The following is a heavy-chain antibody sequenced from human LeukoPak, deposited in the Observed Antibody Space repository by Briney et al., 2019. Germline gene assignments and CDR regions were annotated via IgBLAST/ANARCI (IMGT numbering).Heavy chain of an antibody. V-gene: IGHV1-18*01. CDR2: IGAYDGNT. CDR3: ARDGRFAAYEPDY. D-gene: IGHD1-26*01. CDR1: GLTFSNYG. Sequence: ASVKVSCKASGLTFSNYGITWVRQAPGQGLEWVGWIGAYDGNTNYAQKFQGRVTMTTDTSTSTAHMELRSLRYDDTAVYYCARDGRFAAYEPDYWGQGTLVTVSS. J-gene: IGHJ4*02.